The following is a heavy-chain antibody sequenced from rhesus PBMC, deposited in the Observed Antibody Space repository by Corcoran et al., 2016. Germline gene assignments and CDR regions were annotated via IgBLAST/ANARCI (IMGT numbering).Heavy chain of an antibody. CDR1: GFTFSSYG. CDR3: AKGGYRFDY. D-gene: IGHD5-36*01. J-gene: IGHJ4*01. CDR2: INSGGGST. Sequence: EVQLVETGGGLVQPGGSLKLSCAASGFTFSSYGMSWVRQAPGKGLEWVSAINSGGGSTYYADSVKGRFTISRDNSKNTLSLQMNSLRAEDTAVYYCAKGGYRFDYWGQGVLVTVSS. V-gene: IGHV3S5*01.